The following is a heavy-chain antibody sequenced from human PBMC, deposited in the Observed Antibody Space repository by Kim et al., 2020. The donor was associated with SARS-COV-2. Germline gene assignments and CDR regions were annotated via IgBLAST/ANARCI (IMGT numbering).Heavy chain of an antibody. CDR1: GGSISSSSYY. CDR3: VRHRKQQSNHPKYYFD. D-gene: IGHD6-13*01. Sequence: SETLSLTCTVSGGSISSSSYYWGWIRQPPGKGLEWIGSIYYSGSTYYNPSLKSRVTISVDTSKNQFSLKLSSVTAADTAVYYCVRHRKQQSNHPKYYFD. CDR2: IYYSGST. J-gene: IGHJ4*01. V-gene: IGHV4-39*01.